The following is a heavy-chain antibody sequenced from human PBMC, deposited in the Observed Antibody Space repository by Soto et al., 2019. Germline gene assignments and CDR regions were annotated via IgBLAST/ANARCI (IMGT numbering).Heavy chain of an antibody. CDR3: AKDSFTGYNWFDP. CDR2: ISYDGSNK. V-gene: IGHV3-30*18. J-gene: IGHJ5*02. Sequence: GGSLRLSCAASGFTFSSYGMHWVRQAPGKGLEWVAVISYDGSNKYYADSVKGRFTISRDNSKNTLYLQMNSPRAEDTAVYKCAKDSFTGYNWFDPWGQGTRVTVSS. CDR1: GFTFSSYG.